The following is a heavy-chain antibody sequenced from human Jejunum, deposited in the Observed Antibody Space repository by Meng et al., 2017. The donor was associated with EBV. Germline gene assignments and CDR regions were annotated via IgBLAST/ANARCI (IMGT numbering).Heavy chain of an antibody. J-gene: IGHJ4*02. Sequence: QITFKESGPPLVKPTQTLTLTCTFSGFSLTTSGVGVGWIRQPPGKAPEWLALIYWDDDKRYSPSLKSRLTITKDTSKNQVVLTMTNMDPVDTGTYFCAHSPMRTSSSGYPRGFDYWGQGTLVTVSS. D-gene: IGHD5-12*01. CDR1: GFSLTTSGVG. V-gene: IGHV2-5*02. CDR3: AHSPMRTSSSGYPRGFDY. CDR2: IYWDDDK.